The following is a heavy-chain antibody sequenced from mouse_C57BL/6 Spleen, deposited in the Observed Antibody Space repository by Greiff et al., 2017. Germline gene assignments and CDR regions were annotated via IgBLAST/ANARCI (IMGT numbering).Heavy chain of an antibody. CDR1: GFTFTDYY. D-gene: IGHD1-1*01. V-gene: IGHV7-3*01. Sequence: EVQVVESGGGLVQPGGSLSLSCAASGFTFTDYYMSWVRQPPGKALEWLGFIRNKANGYTTEYSASVKGRFTISRDNSQSILYLQMNALRAEDSATYYCARWDTTVYYFDYWGQGTTLTVSS. CDR3: ARWDTTVYYFDY. J-gene: IGHJ2*01. CDR2: IRNKANGYTT.